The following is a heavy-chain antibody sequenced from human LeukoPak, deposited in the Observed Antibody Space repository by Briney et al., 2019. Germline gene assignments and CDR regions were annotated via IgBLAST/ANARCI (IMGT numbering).Heavy chain of an antibody. CDR3: ARPSSIAAAGDAFDI. Sequence: ASVKVSCKASGYTFTSYYMHWVRQAPGQGLEWMGIINPSGGSTSYAQKFQGRVTMTRDTSTSTVYMELSSLRSEDTAVYYCARPSSIAAAGDAFDIWGQGTMVTVSS. J-gene: IGHJ3*02. V-gene: IGHV1-46*01. CDR2: INPSGGST. D-gene: IGHD6-6*01. CDR1: GYTFTSYY.